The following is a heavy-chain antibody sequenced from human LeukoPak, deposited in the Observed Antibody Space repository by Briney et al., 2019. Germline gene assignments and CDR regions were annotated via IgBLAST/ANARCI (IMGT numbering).Heavy chain of an antibody. CDR1: GGSISSYY. J-gene: IGHJ5*02. CDR3: ARLLRAGYCSSTSCNWFDP. Sequence: PSETLSLTCTVSGGSISSYYWSWIRQPPGKGLEWIGYIYYSGSTNYNPSLKSRVTISVDTSKNQFSLKLSSVTAADTAVYYCARLLRAGYCSSTSCNWFDPWGQGTLVTVSS. V-gene: IGHV4-59*01. D-gene: IGHD2-2*03. CDR2: IYYSGST.